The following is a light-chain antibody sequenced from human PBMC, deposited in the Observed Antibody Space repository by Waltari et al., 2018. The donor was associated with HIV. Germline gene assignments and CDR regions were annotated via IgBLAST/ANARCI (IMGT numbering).Light chain of an antibody. V-gene: IGKV3-20*01. CDR2: DAS. Sequence: EIVLTQSPVTLSLSPGERVTLTCRASQSVMTDYLAWYQQKPGQAPRLLIYDASNRAAGIPDRFSGSGSGTDFALTINRLETEDFAVYFCQQYGSSPYTFGQGTKVEIK. CDR3: QQYGSSPYT. J-gene: IGKJ2*01. CDR1: QSVMTDY.